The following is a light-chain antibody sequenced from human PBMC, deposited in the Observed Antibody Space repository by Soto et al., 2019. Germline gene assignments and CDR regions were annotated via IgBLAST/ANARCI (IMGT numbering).Light chain of an antibody. CDR2: EGS. Sequence: QSALTQPASVSGSPGQSITISCTGTSSDVGSYNLVSWYQQHPGKAPKLMIYEGSKRPSGVSNRFSGSKSGNTASLTISGLQAEDEADSYCCSYAGSPVFGTGTKVTVL. CDR3: CSYAGSPV. J-gene: IGLJ1*01. CDR1: SSDVGSYNL. V-gene: IGLV2-23*01.